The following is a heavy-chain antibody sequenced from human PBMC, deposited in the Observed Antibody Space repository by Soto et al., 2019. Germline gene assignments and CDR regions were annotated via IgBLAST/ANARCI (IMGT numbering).Heavy chain of an antibody. J-gene: IGHJ5*02. D-gene: IGHD6-25*01. V-gene: IGHV4-31*03. CDR2: IYYSGST. CDR3: ARTYSSGTDNWFDP. Sequence: SETLSLTCTVSGGSISSGGYYWSWIRQHPGKGLEWIGYIYYSGSTYYNPSLKSRVTISVDTSKTQFSLKLSSVTAADTAVYYCARTYSSGTDNWFDPWGQGTLVTVSS. CDR1: GGSISSGGYY.